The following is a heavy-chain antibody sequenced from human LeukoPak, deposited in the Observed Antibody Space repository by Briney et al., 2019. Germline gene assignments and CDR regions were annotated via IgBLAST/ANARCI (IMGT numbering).Heavy chain of an antibody. CDR1: GFTFSNYG. D-gene: IGHD1-26*01. CDR3: AKGPWSYGPFDY. CDR2: ISYDGSKT. J-gene: IGHJ4*02. V-gene: IGHV3-30*18. Sequence: GGSLRLSCEASGFTFSNYGMHWVRQAPGKGLEWVAVISYDGSKTYYADSVKGRFTISRDNSKNTLYLQMNSLRVEDTAMYYCAKGPWSYGPFDYWGQGTLVTV.